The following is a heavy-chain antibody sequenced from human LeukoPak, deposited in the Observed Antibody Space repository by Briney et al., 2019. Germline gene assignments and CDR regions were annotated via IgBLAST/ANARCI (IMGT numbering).Heavy chain of an antibody. CDR1: GGSISSYY. J-gene: IGHJ4*02. CDR2: IYYSGST. V-gene: IGHV4-59*12. Sequence: PSETLSLTCTVSGGSISSYYWSWIRQPPGKGLEWIGYIYYSGSTYYNPSLKSRVTISVDTSKNQFSLKLSSVTAADTAVYYCARGPPFDYWGQGTLVTVSS. CDR3: ARGPPFDY.